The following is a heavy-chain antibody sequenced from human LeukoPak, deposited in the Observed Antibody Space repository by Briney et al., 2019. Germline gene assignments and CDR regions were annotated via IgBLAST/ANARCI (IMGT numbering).Heavy chain of an antibody. CDR3: AKDIASSGWRGGMDV. CDR1: GFTFDDYA. V-gene: IGHV3-9*01. J-gene: IGHJ6*02. Sequence: GGSLRLSCAASGFTFDDYAMHWVRQAPGKGLEWVSGISWNSGSIGYADSVKGRFTISRDNAKNSLYLQMNSLRAEDTALYYCAKDIASSGWRGGMDVWGQGTTVTVSS. CDR2: ISWNSGSI. D-gene: IGHD6-19*01.